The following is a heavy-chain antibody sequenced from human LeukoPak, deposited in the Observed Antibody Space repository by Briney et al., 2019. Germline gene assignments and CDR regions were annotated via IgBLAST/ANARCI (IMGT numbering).Heavy chain of an antibody. Sequence: ASVKVSCKASGYTFTSYGISWVRQAPGQGLEWMGWISAYNGNTNYAQKFQGRVTITADKSTSTAYMELSSLRSEDTAVHYCAREGNFDAFDIWGQGTMVTVSS. CDR3: AREGNFDAFDI. D-gene: IGHD1-7*01. J-gene: IGHJ3*02. CDR1: GYTFTSYG. V-gene: IGHV1-18*01. CDR2: ISAYNGNT.